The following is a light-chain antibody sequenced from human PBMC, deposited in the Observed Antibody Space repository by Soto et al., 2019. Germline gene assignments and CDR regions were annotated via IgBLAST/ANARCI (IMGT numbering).Light chain of an antibody. CDR2: QDS. J-gene: IGLJ1*01. CDR1: KLGDKY. Sequence: ELTQPPSVSVSPGQTASITCSGDKLGDKYACWYQQKPGPSPVLVIYQDSKRPSGIPERFSGSDSGNTATLTISGAQAMDEADACCQAWDSSTEVVGSGTEFTVL. V-gene: IGLV3-1*01. CDR3: QAWDSSTEV.